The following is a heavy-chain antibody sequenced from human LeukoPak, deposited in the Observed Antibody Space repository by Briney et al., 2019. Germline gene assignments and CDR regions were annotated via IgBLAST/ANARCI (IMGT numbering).Heavy chain of an antibody. D-gene: IGHD5-24*01. V-gene: IGHV1-46*01. Sequence: EASVKVSCKASGYTFSNYYLHWVRQAPGQGLEWMGLINPTAGNTYYAQRFQGRVTMTRNTSTSTVYMELSSLRSEDTAVYYCAGIRDGYNDAYDIWGQGTMVTVPS. J-gene: IGHJ3*02. CDR2: INPTAGNT. CDR3: AGIRDGYNDAYDI. CDR1: GYTFSNYY.